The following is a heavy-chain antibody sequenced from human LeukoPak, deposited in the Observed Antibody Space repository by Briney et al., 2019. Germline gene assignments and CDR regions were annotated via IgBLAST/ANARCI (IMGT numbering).Heavy chain of an antibody. CDR2: LSGSGSST. Sequence: GGSLRLSCAASGFAFSTYAMSWVRQAPGKGLEWASALSGSGSSTYYADSVKGRFTISRDNSRNTLYLQMSSLRADDTALYFCAKDRSYGLDVWGQGTTVTVPS. J-gene: IGHJ6*02. CDR3: AKDRSYGLDV. V-gene: IGHV3-23*01. CDR1: GFAFSTYA.